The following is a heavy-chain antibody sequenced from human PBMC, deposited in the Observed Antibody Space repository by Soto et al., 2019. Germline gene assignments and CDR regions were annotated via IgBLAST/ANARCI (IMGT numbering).Heavy chain of an antibody. CDR1: RGTFSSYA. Sequence: QVQLVQSGAEVKKPGSSVKVSCKASRGTFSSYAISWVRQAPGQGLEWMGGIIPIFGTANYAQKFQGRVTITADESTSRAYMELSSLRSEDTAVYYCARDSYDSSGYFDYWGQGTLVTVSS. V-gene: IGHV1-69*12. CDR2: IIPIFGTA. D-gene: IGHD3-22*01. CDR3: ARDSYDSSGYFDY. J-gene: IGHJ4*02.